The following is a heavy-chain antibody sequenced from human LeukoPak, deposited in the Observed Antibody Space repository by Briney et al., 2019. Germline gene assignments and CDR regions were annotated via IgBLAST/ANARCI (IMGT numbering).Heavy chain of an antibody. D-gene: IGHD3-16*01. Sequence: NPSETLSLTCTVSSGTISSSSYFWGWIRQPPGNGLEWIGNIYYTGSTHYNPSLKSRLIMSVDTSKNQFSLTLSSVTAEDTAVYYCARHIVRPTMLIEYWGQGILVTVSS. CDR1: SGTISSSSYF. CDR2: IYYTGST. V-gene: IGHV4-39*01. J-gene: IGHJ4*02. CDR3: ARHIVRPTMLIEY.